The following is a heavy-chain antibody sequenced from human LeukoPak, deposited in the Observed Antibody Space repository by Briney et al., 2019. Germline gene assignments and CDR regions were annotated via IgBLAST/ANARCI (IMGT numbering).Heavy chain of an antibody. Sequence: QPGGSLRLSCAASGFTFSSYGMHWVRQAPGKGLEWVAVISYDGSNKYYADSVEGRFTISRDNSKNTLYLQMNSLRAEDTAVYYCAKDANRFLGPIHFDYWGQGTLVTVS. CDR1: GFTFSSYG. D-gene: IGHD3-3*01. J-gene: IGHJ4*02. CDR3: AKDANRFLGPIHFDY. CDR2: ISYDGSNK. V-gene: IGHV3-30*18.